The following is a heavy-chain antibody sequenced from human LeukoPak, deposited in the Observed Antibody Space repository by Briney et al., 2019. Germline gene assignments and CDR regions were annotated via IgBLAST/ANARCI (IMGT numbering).Heavy chain of an antibody. CDR2: IYYSGST. CDR1: GRSISSYY. J-gene: IGHJ4*02. CDR3: ARAEWELPHYDY. D-gene: IGHD1-26*01. Sequence: PSETLSLTCTVSGRSISSYYWSWIRQPPGKGLEWIGYIYYSGSTNYNPSLKSRVTISVDTSKNQFSLKLSSVTAADTAVYYCARAEWELPHYDYWGQGTLVTVSS. V-gene: IGHV4-59*01.